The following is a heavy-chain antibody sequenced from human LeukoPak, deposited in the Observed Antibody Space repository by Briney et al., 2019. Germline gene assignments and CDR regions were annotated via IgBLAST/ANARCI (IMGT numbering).Heavy chain of an antibody. D-gene: IGHD7-27*01. V-gene: IGHV3-53*01. CDR2: IYSGGST. Sequence: PGGSLRLSCTASGFIVSSHFMNWVRQAPGKGLEWVSVIYSGGSTYYADSVKGRFTISRDNSKNTLYLQMNSLRAEDTAVYYCARDYGDAYYYYGMDVWGQGTTVTASS. J-gene: IGHJ6*02. CDR1: GFIVSSHF. CDR3: ARDYGDAYYYYGMDV.